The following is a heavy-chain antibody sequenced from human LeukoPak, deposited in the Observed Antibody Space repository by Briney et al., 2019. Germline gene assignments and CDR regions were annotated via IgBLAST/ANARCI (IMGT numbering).Heavy chain of an antibody. Sequence: ASVTVSFTPSVYTFTTYDINWVRQATGPGLEWGGWMNPNSGNTGYAQKFQGRITITRNTSISTAYMELSSLRSEDTAVYYCARGGGYSYGIMDVWGKGTTVTVSS. V-gene: IGHV1-8*03. CDR1: VYTFTTYD. J-gene: IGHJ6*03. CDR2: MNPNSGNT. CDR3: ARGGGYSYGIMDV. D-gene: IGHD5-18*01.